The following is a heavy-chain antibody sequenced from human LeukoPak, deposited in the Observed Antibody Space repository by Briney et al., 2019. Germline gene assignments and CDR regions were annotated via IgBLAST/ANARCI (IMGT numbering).Heavy chain of an antibody. CDR3: EKTVRSGGIYYFDY. V-gene: IGHV3-23*01. CDR2: ISGSGGST. J-gene: IGHJ4*02. CDR1: AFTFSSYA. Sequence: PGGSLRLSCAASAFTFSSYAMSWVRQAPGKGLEWVSAISGSGGSTYYADSVKGRFAISRDNSKNTLYLQMNSLRAEDTAVYYCEKTVRSGGIYYFDYWGQGTLVTVSS. D-gene: IGHD2-15*01.